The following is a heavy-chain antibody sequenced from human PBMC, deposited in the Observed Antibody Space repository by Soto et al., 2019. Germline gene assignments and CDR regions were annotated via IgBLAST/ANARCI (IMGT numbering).Heavy chain of an antibody. Sequence: EGQLVESGGGLVQPGRSLRLSCAVSGFTFDDYAMHWVRQRPGKGLEWVSSIGWNSGSIAYAGSAKGRSTISRDNVNNSLSLPMHNLKTEDTCLYYCAKGAYHSSVWYLSSFDDWGQGTLVTVSS. D-gene: IGHD2-15*01. CDR3: AKGAYHSSVWYLSSFDD. CDR1: GFTFDDYA. J-gene: IGHJ4*02. CDR2: IGWNSGSI. V-gene: IGHV3-9*01.